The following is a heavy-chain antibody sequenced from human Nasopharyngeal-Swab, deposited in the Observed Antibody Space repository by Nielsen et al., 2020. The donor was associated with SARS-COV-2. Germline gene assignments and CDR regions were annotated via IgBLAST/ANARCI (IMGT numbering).Heavy chain of an antibody. V-gene: IGHV4-61*01. Sequence: SETLSLTCTVSGGSISSSSYYWGWIRQPPGKGLEWIGYIYYSGSTNYNPSLKSRVTISVDTSKNQFSLKLSSVTAADTAAYYCARDVYDSSGYYYQDYWGQGTLVTVSS. J-gene: IGHJ4*02. CDR2: IYYSGST. CDR3: ARDVYDSSGYYYQDY. CDR1: GGSISSSSYY. D-gene: IGHD3-22*01.